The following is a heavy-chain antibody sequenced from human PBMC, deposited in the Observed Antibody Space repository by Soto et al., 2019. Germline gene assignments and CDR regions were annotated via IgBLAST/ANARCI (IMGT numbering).Heavy chain of an antibody. CDR1: GGSISSYY. CDR2: IYYSGST. D-gene: IGHD4-17*01. V-gene: IGHV4-59*01. CDR3: ARDYGDYVFD. J-gene: IGHJ4*02. Sequence: SETLSLTCTVSGGSISSYYWSWIRQPPGKGLEWIGYIYYSGSTNYNPSLKSRVTISVDTSKNQFSLMLSSVTAADTAVYYCARDYGDYVFDWGQGTLVTVSS.